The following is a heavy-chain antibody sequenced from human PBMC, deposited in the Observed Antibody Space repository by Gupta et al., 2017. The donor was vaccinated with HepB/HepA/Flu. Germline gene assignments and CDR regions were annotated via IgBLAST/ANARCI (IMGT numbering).Heavy chain of an antibody. CDR2: IYWDNDK. CDR3: AHTYRYCAGGNCYSRLFDY. D-gene: IGHD2-15*01. CDR1: GFSLNTDGVG. Sequence: QITLKESGPTLVKPTQTLTLTCTFSGFSLNTDGVGVGWIRPPPGKALDWLAAIYWDNDKYYSPSLRSRLAITKDTSKNQVVLTITNMDPVDTATYYCAHTYRYCAGGNCYSRLFDYWGQGSLVTVSS. J-gene: IGHJ4*02. V-gene: IGHV2-5*02.